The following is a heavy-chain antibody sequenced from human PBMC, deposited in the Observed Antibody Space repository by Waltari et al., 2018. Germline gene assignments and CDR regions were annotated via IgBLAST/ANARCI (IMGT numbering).Heavy chain of an antibody. CDR1: GGSISSYY. V-gene: IGHV4-59*01. Sequence: QVQLQESGPGLVKPSETLSLTCTVSGGSISSYYWSWIRQPPGKGLEWIGYIYYSGSTNYNPSLKSRVTISVDTSKNQFSLKLSSVTAADTAVYYCAVGRSRIAAAGLAFDYWGQGTLVTVSS. CDR2: IYYSGST. J-gene: IGHJ4*02. CDR3: AVGRSRIAAAGLAFDY. D-gene: IGHD6-13*01.